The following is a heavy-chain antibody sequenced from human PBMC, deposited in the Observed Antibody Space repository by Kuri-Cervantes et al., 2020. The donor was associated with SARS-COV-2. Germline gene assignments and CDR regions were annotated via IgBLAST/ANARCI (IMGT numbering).Heavy chain of an antibody. Sequence: SGPTLVKPTQTLTLTCAFSGFSLSTSGVGVGWIRQPPGKALEWLALIYWDDDKRYGPSLKSRLTITKDTSKNQVVLTMTNMDPVDTATYYCAHRRWGGSYDYWGQGTLVTVSS. D-gene: IGHD1-26*01. V-gene: IGHV2-5*05. CDR1: GFSLSTSGVG. J-gene: IGHJ4*02. CDR3: AHRRWGGSYDY. CDR2: IYWDDDK.